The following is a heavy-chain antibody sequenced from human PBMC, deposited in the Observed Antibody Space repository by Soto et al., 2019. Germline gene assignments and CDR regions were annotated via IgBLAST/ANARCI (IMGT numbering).Heavy chain of an antibody. D-gene: IGHD3-22*01. CDR2: ISDSGSNT. J-gene: IGHJ6*02. Sequence: GGFLRFSYAAFGFKISSSSMSLVRQAPGRWVEWVAYISDSGSNTLYADSVKGRFTVSRDTPKNSLYLQMSGLRDEDRAVYYCPRTHNESSVYDGMDDWAEGTTETDSS. CDR1: GFKISSSS. CDR3: PRTHNESSVYDGMDD. V-gene: IGHV3-48*02.